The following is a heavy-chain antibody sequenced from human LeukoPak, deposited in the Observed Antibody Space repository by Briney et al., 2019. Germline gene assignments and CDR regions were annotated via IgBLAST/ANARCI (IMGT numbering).Heavy chain of an antibody. CDR2: IRYDGSNK. V-gene: IGHV3-30*02. Sequence: GGSLRLSCAASGFSFSSYAMHWVRQAPGKGLEWVAFIRYDGSNKYYADSVKGRFTISRDNSKNTLYLQMNSLRAEDTAVYYCAKDSTAPISITMVRGRWYFDYWGQGTLVTVSS. CDR3: AKDSTAPISITMVRGRWYFDY. D-gene: IGHD3-10*01. CDR1: GFSFSSYA. J-gene: IGHJ4*02.